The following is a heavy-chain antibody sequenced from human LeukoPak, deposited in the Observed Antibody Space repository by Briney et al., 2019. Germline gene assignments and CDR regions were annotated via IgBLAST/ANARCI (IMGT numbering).Heavy chain of an antibody. CDR2: IYNSAKT. D-gene: IGHD3-10*01. CDR3: ARHGSYGSGNYYTAPIDY. J-gene: IGHJ4*02. V-gene: IGHV4-59*08. Sequence: PSETLSLTCSVPGGSMNRFYWSWIRQSPGKGLEWIGYIYNSAKTNYKASLKSRVTISVNTSKNQFSLKLSSVTAADTAVYYCARHGSYGSGNYYTAPIDYWGQGTLVTVSS. CDR1: GGSMNRFY.